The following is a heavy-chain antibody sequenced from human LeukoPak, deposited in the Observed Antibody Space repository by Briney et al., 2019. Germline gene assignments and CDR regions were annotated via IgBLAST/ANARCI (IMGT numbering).Heavy chain of an antibody. D-gene: IGHD2-2*01. V-gene: IGHV4-59*08. Sequence: GSLRLSCAASGFTVSSNYMSWIRQPPGKGLEWIGYIYYSGSTNYNPSLKSRVTISVDTSKNQFSLKLSSVTAADTAVYYCARHRVVPAAMGYYYGMDVWGQGTTVTVSS. J-gene: IGHJ6*02. CDR3: ARHRVVPAAMGYYYGMDV. CDR1: GFTVSSNY. CDR2: IYYSGST.